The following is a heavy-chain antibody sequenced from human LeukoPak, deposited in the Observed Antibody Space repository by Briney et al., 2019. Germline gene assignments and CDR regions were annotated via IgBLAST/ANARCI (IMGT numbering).Heavy chain of an antibody. Sequence: GGSLRLSCAASGFTFSRYALRWVRQAPGKGLECVSSISTNGGSTYYANSVKGRFTITRANSKNTLFLQLGSLRAEDMAVYYGAVVSGGYDWEGGFDYWGQGTLVTVSS. CDR1: GFTFSRYA. V-gene: IGHV3-64*01. D-gene: IGHD5-12*01. CDR3: AVVSGGYDWEGGFDY. CDR2: ISTNGGST. J-gene: IGHJ4*02.